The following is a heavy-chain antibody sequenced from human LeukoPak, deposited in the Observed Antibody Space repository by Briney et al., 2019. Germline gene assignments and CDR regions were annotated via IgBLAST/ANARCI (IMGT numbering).Heavy chain of an antibody. CDR1: GFTFSSYS. CDR3: ARRTPGLFDY. CDR2: ISSSSSYI. Sequence: PGGSLRLSCAASGFTFSSYSMNWVRQAPGKGLEWVSSISSSSSYIYYADSVKGRFTISRDNAKNSLYMQMNCLRAEDTAVYYCARRTPGLFDYWGQGTLVTVSS. V-gene: IGHV3-21*01. J-gene: IGHJ4*02. D-gene: IGHD1-14*01.